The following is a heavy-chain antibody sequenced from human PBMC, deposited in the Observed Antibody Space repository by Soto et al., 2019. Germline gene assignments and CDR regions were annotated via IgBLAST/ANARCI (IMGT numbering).Heavy chain of an antibody. D-gene: IGHD5-18*01. CDR3: ATMGTPATGLYYFDY. CDR1: GGSISSGNDY. Sequence: PSDTLSLTCTVSGGSISSGNDYWGWIRLPPGKGLEWIGFISYSGSTYYSLSLKSRVTTSVDTSKNQFSLNLGFVTAADTAVYYCATMGTPATGLYYFDYWGQGTLVTVSS. J-gene: IGHJ4*02. V-gene: IGHV4-30-4*01. CDR2: ISYSGST.